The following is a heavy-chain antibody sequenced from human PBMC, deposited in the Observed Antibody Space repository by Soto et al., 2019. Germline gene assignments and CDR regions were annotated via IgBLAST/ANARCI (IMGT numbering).Heavy chain of an antibody. CDR3: ARSGGNWFDP. CDR2: IYYSGST. V-gene: IGHV4-59*01. Sequence: KTSETLSLTCTVSGGSISSYYWSWIRQPPGKGLEWIGYIYYSGSTNYNPSLKSRVTISVDTSKNQFSLKLSSVTAADTAVYYCARSGGNWFDPWGQGTLVTVSS. J-gene: IGHJ5*02. CDR1: GGSISSYY. D-gene: IGHD3-10*01.